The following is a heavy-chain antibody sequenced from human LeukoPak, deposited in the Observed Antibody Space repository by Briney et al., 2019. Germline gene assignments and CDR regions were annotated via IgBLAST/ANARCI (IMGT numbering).Heavy chain of an antibody. CDR3: ARGYSSGWYP. CDR1: GFTLSSYG. D-gene: IGHD6-19*01. Sequence: GGSLRLSCAASGFTLSSYGMHWVRQATGKGLEWVSAIGTAGDTYYPGSVKGRFTISRENAKNSLYLQMNNLRAEDTAVYYCARGYSSGWYPWGQGTLVTVSS. V-gene: IGHV3-13*01. CDR2: IGTAGDT. J-gene: IGHJ5*02.